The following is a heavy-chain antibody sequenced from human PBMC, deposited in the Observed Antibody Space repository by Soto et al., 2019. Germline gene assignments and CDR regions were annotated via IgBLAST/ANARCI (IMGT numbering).Heavy chain of an antibody. Sequence: SVKVSCKASGGTFSSYAISWVRQAPGQGLEWMGGIIPLFGTANYAQKFQGRVTITADESTSTAHMELSSLRSEDTAVYYCAKGDYSIYYYDVMDVWGQGTTVTVSS. V-gene: IGHV1-69*13. CDR1: GGTFSSYA. CDR2: IIPLFGTA. J-gene: IGHJ6*02. D-gene: IGHD4-4*01. CDR3: AKGDYSIYYYDVMDV.